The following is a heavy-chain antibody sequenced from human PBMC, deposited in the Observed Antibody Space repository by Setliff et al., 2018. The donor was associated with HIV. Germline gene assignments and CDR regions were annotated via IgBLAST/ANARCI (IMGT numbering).Heavy chain of an antibody. CDR2: IYTSENT. CDR1: GGSISSGSHY. CDR3: ASLPSVTAEGPFNH. V-gene: IGHV4-61*09. Sequence: SETLSLTCTVSGGSISSGSHYWSWIRQPAGKGLEWIGHIYTSENTNYNPSLRRRVTISLDTSKNQFSLRLSSVTAADTAVYYCASLPSVTAEGPFNHWGQGTLVTVSS. J-gene: IGHJ4*02. D-gene: IGHD2-8*01.